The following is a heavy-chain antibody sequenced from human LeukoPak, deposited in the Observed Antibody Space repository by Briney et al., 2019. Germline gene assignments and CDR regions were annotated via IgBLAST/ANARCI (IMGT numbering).Heavy chain of an antibody. Sequence: GGSLRLSCAASGFTFSSFSMTWVRQAPGKGLEWVSSIIVSGTTYYADSVKGRLTISRDSFRGTLFLQMDSLRVEDTAVYFCTKGSVGNADFASWGQGALVTVSS. CDR1: GFTFSSFS. V-gene: IGHV3-23*01. D-gene: IGHD6-25*01. CDR2: IIVSGTT. CDR3: TKGSVGNADFAS. J-gene: IGHJ4*02.